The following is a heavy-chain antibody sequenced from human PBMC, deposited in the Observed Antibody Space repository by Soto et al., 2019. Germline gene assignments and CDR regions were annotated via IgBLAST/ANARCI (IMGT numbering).Heavy chain of an antibody. CDR1: GFTFSSYS. CDR2: ISSSSSYI. J-gene: IGHJ4*02. Sequence: LRLSCAASGFTFSSYSMNWVRQAPGKGLEWVSSISSSSSYIYYADSVKGRFTISRDNAKNSLYLQMNSLRAEDTAVYYCASGPYWNDVFDYWGQGTLVTVSS. CDR3: ASGPYWNDVFDY. D-gene: IGHD1-1*01. V-gene: IGHV3-21*01.